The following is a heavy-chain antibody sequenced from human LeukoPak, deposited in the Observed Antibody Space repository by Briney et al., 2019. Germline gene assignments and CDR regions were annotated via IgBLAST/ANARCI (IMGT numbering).Heavy chain of an antibody. Sequence: PSETLSLTCTVSGGSISSSSYYWGWIRQPPGKGLEWIGSIYYSGSTYYNPSLKSRVTISVDKSKNQFSLKMSSVTAADTAVYFCARAGQYYDFWSGYTNSNWFDPWGQGTLVTVSS. D-gene: IGHD3-3*01. CDR3: ARAGQYYDFWSGYTNSNWFDP. CDR2: IYYSGST. J-gene: IGHJ5*02. CDR1: GGSISSSSYY. V-gene: IGHV4-39*07.